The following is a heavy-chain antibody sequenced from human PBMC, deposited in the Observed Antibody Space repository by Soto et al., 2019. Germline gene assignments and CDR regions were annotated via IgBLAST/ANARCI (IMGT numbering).Heavy chain of an antibody. D-gene: IGHD2-8*02. CDR1: GFIFSVFE. V-gene: IGHV3-48*03. Sequence: ELQLVESGGGLEQPGGTRTLSCAALGFIFSVFEVDWVGQAPGKGLEWIAYISDGGKTIYYAASVKGRFTISRDDAKNSLYLQMNNLRAEDTAVYFCVKEYCTGGTCFDAFDLWGQGTMVTVSS. CDR3: VKEYCTGGTCFDAFDL. CDR2: ISDGGKTI. J-gene: IGHJ3*01.